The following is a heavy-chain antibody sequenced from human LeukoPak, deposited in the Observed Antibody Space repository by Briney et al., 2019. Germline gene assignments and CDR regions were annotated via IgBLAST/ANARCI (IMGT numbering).Heavy chain of an antibody. J-gene: IGHJ4*02. CDR1: GASVTSDH. Sequence: PSETLSLTCAVSGASVTSDHWNWIRQLPGKGLEWIGNVDYNGANKYNPSLKSRITISLDTSKNQFSLKLTSVTAADTALYFCTRGYYEAFDYWGQGRLVAVSS. V-gene: IGHV4-59*02. D-gene: IGHD3-16*01. CDR2: VDYNGAN. CDR3: TRGYYEAFDY.